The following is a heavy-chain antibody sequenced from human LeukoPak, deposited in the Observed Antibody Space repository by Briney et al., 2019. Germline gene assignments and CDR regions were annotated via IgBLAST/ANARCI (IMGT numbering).Heavy chain of an antibody. CDR3: ARDQHGDYVFDY. V-gene: IGHV3-74*01. J-gene: IGHJ4*02. CDR1: GFAFSSYW. D-gene: IGHD4-17*01. Sequence: PGGSLRLSCAASGFAFSSYWMHWVRQAPGKGLVWVSRINSDGSSTSYADSVKGRFTISRDNAKNTLYLQMNSLRAEDTAVYYCARDQHGDYVFDYWGQGTLVTVSS. CDR2: INSDGSST.